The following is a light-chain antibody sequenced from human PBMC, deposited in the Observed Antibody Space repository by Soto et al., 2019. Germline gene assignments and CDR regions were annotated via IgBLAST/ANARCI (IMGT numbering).Light chain of an antibody. Sequence: EIVLTQSPGTLSLSPGERATLSCRASQSVSSSYLAWYQQNPGQAPRLLIYGASSRATGIPDRFSGSGSGTDFTLTISRLEPEDFAVYYCQHYGSSRTFGQGTKVEIK. J-gene: IGKJ1*01. V-gene: IGKV3-20*01. CDR1: QSVSSSY. CDR3: QHYGSSRT. CDR2: GAS.